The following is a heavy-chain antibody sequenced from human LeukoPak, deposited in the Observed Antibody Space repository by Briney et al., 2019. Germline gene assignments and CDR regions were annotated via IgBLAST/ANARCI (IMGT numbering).Heavy chain of an antibody. CDR3: ARDLYGDYGNGDY. J-gene: IGHJ4*02. CDR2: ISYDGSNK. CDR1: GFTFSSYA. D-gene: IGHD4-17*01. V-gene: IGHV3-30-3*01. Sequence: GGSLRLSCAASGFTFSSYAMHWVRQAPGKGLEWVAVISYDGSNKYYADSVKGRFTISRDNSKNTLYLQMNSLRAEDTAVYYCARDLYGDYGNGDYWGQGTLVTVSS.